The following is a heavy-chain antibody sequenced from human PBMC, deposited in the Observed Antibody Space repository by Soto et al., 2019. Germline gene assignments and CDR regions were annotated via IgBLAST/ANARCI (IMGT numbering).Heavy chain of an antibody. CDR2: ISGYNGNK. CDR1: GYTFTSYG. J-gene: IGHJ2*01. Sequence: QVQLVQSGAEVKKPGASVKVSCKASGYTFTSYGSCWVRQAPGQGLEWMGWISGYNGNKNYAQNLQGRVTMTTDTSTSTVYMERRSLRSDDTAVYYCARRCSSTRCLALLGRGTLVIVSS. CDR3: ARRCSSTRCLAL. D-gene: IGHD2-2*01. V-gene: IGHV1-18*01.